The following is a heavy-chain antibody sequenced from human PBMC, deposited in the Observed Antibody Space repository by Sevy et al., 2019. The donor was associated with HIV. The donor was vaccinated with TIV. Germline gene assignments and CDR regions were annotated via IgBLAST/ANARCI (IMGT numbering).Heavy chain of an antibody. D-gene: IGHD3-10*01. CDR1: GYTFTDYY. V-gene: IGHV1-2*02. Sequence: ASVKVSCKASGYTFTDYYIHCVRQAPGQGLEWMGWINPNSGGTNYAQKFHGRVTMTRDTSISTAYMGLSGLRSDDTAVYYCARAFDSGYWGQGTLVTVSS. J-gene: IGHJ4*02. CDR3: ARAFDSGY. CDR2: INPNSGGT.